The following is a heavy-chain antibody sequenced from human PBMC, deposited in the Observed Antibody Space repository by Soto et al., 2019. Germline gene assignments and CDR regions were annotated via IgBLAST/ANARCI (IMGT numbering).Heavy chain of an antibody. J-gene: IGHJ6*02. Sequence: SVKVSCKASGGTFSSYAISWVRQAPGQGLEWMGGIIPIFGTANYAQKFQGRATITADESTSTAYMELSGLRSEDTAVYYCARTYYYDSSGYYPPTQYYYYYYGMDVWG. D-gene: IGHD3-22*01. CDR1: GGTFSSYA. CDR2: IIPIFGTA. CDR3: ARTYYYDSSGYYPPTQYYYYYYGMDV. V-gene: IGHV1-69*13.